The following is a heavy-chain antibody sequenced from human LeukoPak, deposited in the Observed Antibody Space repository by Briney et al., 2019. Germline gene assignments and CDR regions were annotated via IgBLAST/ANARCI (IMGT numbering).Heavy chain of an antibody. Sequence: SETLSLTCAIYGGSFSNYYYNWVRQPPGKGLEWIGEITHHGRTNYNPSLKSRVTISVDTSKNQFSLKLSSVTAADTAVYYCAGEGNYALEHWGQGTLVTVSS. CDR3: AGEGNYALEH. V-gene: IGHV4-34*01. J-gene: IGHJ1*01. CDR1: GGSFSNYY. D-gene: IGHD1-7*01. CDR2: ITHHGRT.